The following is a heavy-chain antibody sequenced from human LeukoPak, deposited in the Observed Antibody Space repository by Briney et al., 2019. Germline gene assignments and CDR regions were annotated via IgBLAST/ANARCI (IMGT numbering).Heavy chain of an antibody. CDR2: INPNSGGT. CDR3: ARDARYSGSYWFDP. D-gene: IGHD1-26*01. CDR1: GYTFTGYY. Sequence: SVKVSCKASGYTFTGYYMHWVRQAPGQGLEWMGWINPNSGGTNFAQKFQGRVTMTRDTSISTVYMELSRLRSDDTAVYYCARDARYSGSYWFDPWGQGTLVTVSS. V-gene: IGHV1-2*02. J-gene: IGHJ5*02.